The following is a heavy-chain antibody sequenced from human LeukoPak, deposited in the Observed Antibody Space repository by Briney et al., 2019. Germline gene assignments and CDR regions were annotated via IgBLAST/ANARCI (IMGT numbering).Heavy chain of an antibody. D-gene: IGHD3-9*01. CDR3: ARYGRYDILTGYLIRGSNWFDP. J-gene: IGHJ5*02. V-gene: IGHV1-18*01. CDR1: GYTFTSYG. Sequence: GASVKVSCKSSGYTFTSYGISWVRQAPGQGLEWMGWISAYNGNTNYAQKLQGRVTMTTDTSTSTAYMELRSLRSDDTAVYYCARYGRYDILTGYLIRGSNWFDPWGQGTLVTVSS. CDR2: ISAYNGNT.